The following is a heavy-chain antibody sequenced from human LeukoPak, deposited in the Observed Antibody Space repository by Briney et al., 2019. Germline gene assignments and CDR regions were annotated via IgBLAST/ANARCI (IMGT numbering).Heavy chain of an antibody. CDR1: GFTFSSYG. CDR3: ATQRYYVDAFDI. Sequence: PGGSLRLSCAASGFTFSSYGMHWVRQAPGKGLEWVAFIRYDGSNKYYADSVKGRFTISRDNSKNTLYLQMNSLRAEDTAVYCCATQRYYVDAFDIWGQGTMVTVSS. V-gene: IGHV3-30*02. J-gene: IGHJ3*02. D-gene: IGHD3-22*01. CDR2: IRYDGSNK.